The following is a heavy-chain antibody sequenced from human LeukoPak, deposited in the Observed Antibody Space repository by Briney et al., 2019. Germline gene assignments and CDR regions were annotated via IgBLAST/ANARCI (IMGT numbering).Heavy chain of an antibody. CDR3: ASDGGFEYYFDY. CDR2: IIPIFTTA. CDR1: GGTFTDYG. V-gene: IGHV1-69*06. D-gene: IGHD2/OR15-2a*01. Sequence: ASVKVSCKSSGGTFTDYGISWVRHAPGQGLEWMGRIIPIFTTANYAQKFQGRVTITAGTSTNTAYMELTSLRSEDTAVYYCASDGGFEYYFDYWGQGTLLTVSS. J-gene: IGHJ4*02.